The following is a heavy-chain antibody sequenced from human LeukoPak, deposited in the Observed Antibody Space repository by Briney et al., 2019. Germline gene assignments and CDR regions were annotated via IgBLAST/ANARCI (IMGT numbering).Heavy chain of an antibody. V-gene: IGHV4-39*01. CDR2: IYYSGST. J-gene: IGHJ4*02. CDR3: ARVYQLDFDY. CDR1: GGSISSSSYY. Sequence: SETLSLTCTVSGGSISSSSYYWGWIRQPPGKGLEWIGSIYYSGSTYYNPSLKSRVTISVDTSKNQFSLKLSSVTAADTAVYYCARVYQLDFDYWGQGTLVTLSS. D-gene: IGHD2-2*01.